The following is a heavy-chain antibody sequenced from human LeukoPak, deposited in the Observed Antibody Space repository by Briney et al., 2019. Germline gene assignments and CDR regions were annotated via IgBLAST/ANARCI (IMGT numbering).Heavy chain of an antibody. J-gene: IGHJ4*02. CDR1: GYTFTGYY. CDR2: INPNSGGT. CDR3: AREKGGYGGNYFDY. D-gene: IGHD4-17*01. Sequence: ASVKVSCKASGYTFTGYYMHWVRQAPGQGLEWMGRINPNSGGTNYAQKFQGRVTMTTDTSTSTAYMELSRLRSDDTAVYYCAREKGGYGGNYFDYWGEGNLVTVSS. V-gene: IGHV1-2*02.